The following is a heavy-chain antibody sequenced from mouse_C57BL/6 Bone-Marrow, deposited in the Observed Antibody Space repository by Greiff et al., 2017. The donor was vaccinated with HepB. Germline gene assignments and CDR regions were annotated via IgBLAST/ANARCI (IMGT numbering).Heavy chain of an antibody. CDR3: ARSLYYYGYYFDY. D-gene: IGHD1-1*01. Sequence: QVHVKQSGAELVRPGTSVKVSCKASGYAFTNYLIEWVKQRPGQGLEWIGVINPGSGGTNYNEKFKGKATLTADKSSSTAYMQLSSLTSEDSAVYFCARSLYYYGYYFDYWGQGTTLTVSS. CDR2: INPGSGGT. V-gene: IGHV1-54*01. J-gene: IGHJ2*01. CDR1: GYAFTNYL.